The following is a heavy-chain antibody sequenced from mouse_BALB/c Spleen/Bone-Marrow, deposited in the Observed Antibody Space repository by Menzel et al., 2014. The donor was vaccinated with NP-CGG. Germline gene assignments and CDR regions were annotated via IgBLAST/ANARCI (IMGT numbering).Heavy chain of an antibody. CDR2: IYPGDGDT. CDR1: GYAFSSYW. D-gene: IGHD2-1*01. V-gene: IGHV1-80*01. CDR3: AFGNYSFDY. J-gene: IGHJ2*01. Sequence: VKLVVSGAELVRPGPSVKISCKASGYAFSSYWMNWVKQRPGQGLEWIGQIYPGDGDTNYRGKFKGKATLTADESSSTAYMQHSSLTSEDCAVYFCAFGNYSFDYWGQGTPLTVSS.